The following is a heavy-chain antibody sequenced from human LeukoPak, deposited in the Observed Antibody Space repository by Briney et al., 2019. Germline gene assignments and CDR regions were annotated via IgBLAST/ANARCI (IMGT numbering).Heavy chain of an antibody. V-gene: IGHV4-39*01. D-gene: IGHD6-13*01. CDR1: GGSISSSSYY. CDR2: IYYSGST. J-gene: IGHJ1*01. CDR3: ASLYSSSWSRYFQH. Sequence: SETLSLTCTVSGGSISSSSYYWGWIRQPPGTGLEWIGSIYYSGSTYYNPSLKSRVTISVDTSKNQFSLKLSSVTAADTAVYYCASLYSSSWSRYFQHWGQGTLVTVSS.